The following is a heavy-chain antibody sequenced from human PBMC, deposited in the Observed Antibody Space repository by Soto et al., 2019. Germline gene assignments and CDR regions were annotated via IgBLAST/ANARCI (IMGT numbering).Heavy chain of an antibody. D-gene: IGHD6-6*01. CDR3: ARQGSSVGYYYHYYMDV. V-gene: IGHV4-59*08. CDR1: GGSISSYY. J-gene: IGHJ6*03. CDR2: IYYSGST. Sequence: SETLSLSWTVVGGSISSYYWSWIRQQPGKGLEWIGYIYYSGSTNYNPSLKSRVTISVDTSKNQFSLKLSSVTAADTAVYYCARQGSSVGYYYHYYMDVWGKGTTVTVSS.